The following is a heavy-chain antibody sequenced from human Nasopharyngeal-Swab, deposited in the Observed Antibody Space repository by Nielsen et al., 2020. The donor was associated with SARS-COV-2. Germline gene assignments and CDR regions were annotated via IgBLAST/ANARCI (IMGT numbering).Heavy chain of an antibody. CDR2: ISYDGSNK. Sequence: WIRQPPGKGLEWVAVISYDGSNKYYADFVKGRFTISRDNSKNTLYLQMNSLRAEDTAVYYCAKGNMAVAFDYWGQGTLVTVSS. V-gene: IGHV3-30*18. CDR3: AKGNMAVAFDY. J-gene: IGHJ4*02. D-gene: IGHD6-19*01.